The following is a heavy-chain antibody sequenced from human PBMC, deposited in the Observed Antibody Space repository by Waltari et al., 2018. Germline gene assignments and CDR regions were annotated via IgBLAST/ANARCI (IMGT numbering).Heavy chain of an antibody. CDR1: GFTFSSYW. Sequence: EVQLVESGGGLVQPGGSLRLSCAASGFTFSSYWMSWVRRAPGKGLEWVANIKQDGSEKYYVDSVKGRFTISRDNAKNSLYLQMNSLRAEDTAVYYCASIAAAGWGSFDYWGQGTLVTVSS. CDR3: ASIAAAGWGSFDY. J-gene: IGHJ4*02. CDR2: IKQDGSEK. V-gene: IGHV3-7*02. D-gene: IGHD6-13*01.